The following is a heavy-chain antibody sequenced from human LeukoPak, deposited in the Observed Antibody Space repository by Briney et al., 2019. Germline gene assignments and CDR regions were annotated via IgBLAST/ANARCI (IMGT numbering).Heavy chain of an antibody. Sequence: GASVKVSCKASGYTFINYYVHWVRQAPGQGLEWMGLINPSGGSTSYAQKFQGRVTMTRDTSTSTAYMDLSSLRSEDTAVYYCARAIVGATTNFDYWGQGTLVTVSS. D-gene: IGHD1-26*01. CDR2: INPSGGST. CDR3: ARAIVGATTNFDY. CDR1: GYTFINYY. V-gene: IGHV1-46*01. J-gene: IGHJ4*02.